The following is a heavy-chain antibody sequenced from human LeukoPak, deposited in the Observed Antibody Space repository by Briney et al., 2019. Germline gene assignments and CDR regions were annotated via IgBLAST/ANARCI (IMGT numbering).Heavy chain of an antibody. V-gene: IGHV3-48*04. D-gene: IGHD3-22*01. CDR2: ISSSSSTI. CDR3: ARDRGSYYDSSGPYYFDY. CDR1: GFTFSSYS. J-gene: IGHJ4*02. Sequence: GGSLRLSCAASGFTFSSYSMNWVRQAPGKGLEWVSYISSSSSTIYYADSVKGRFTISRDNAKNSLYLQMNSLRAEDTAVYYCARDRGSYYDSSGPYYFDYWGQGTLVTVSS.